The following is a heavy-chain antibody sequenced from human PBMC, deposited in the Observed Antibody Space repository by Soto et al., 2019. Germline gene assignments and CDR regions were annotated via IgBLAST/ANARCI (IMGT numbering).Heavy chain of an antibody. D-gene: IGHD2-2*01. CDR1: GGSISSYY. Sequence: SETLSLTCTVSGGSISSYYWSWIRQPPGKGLEWIGYIYYTGSTNYNPSLKSRVTISVDTSKNQFSLRLSSVTAADTAVYYCARTYCSRSSCYDAFDIWGQGTMVTVSS. CDR2: IYYTGST. J-gene: IGHJ3*02. CDR3: ARTYCSRSSCYDAFDI. V-gene: IGHV4-59*01.